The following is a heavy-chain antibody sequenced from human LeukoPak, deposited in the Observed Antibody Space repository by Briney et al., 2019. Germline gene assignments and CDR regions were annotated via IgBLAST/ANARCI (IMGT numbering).Heavy chain of an antibody. CDR3: ARDFYDSSGYYNWFDP. CDR2: IYYSGST. V-gene: IGHV4-59*01. D-gene: IGHD3-22*01. CDR1: GGSISSYY. Sequence: SETLSLTCTVSGGSISSYYWSWIRQPPGKGLEWIGYIYYSGSTNYNPSLKSRATISVDTSKNQFSLKLSSVTAADTAVYYCARDFYDSSGYYNWFDPWGQGTLVTVSS. J-gene: IGHJ5*02.